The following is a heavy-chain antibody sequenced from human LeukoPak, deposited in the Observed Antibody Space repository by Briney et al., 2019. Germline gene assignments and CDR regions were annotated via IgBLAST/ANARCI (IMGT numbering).Heavy chain of an antibody. CDR3: ARDVAYQGRYYYGMDV. J-gene: IGHJ6*02. CDR2: IDPNSGGT. Sequence: ASVKVSCKASGYTFTGYYMHWVRQAPGQGLEWMGWIDPNSGGTNYAQKFQGRVTMTRDTSISTAYMELSRLRSDDTAVYYCARDVAYQGRYYYGMDVWGQGTTVTVSS. V-gene: IGHV1-2*02. D-gene: IGHD2-2*01. CDR1: GYTFTGYY.